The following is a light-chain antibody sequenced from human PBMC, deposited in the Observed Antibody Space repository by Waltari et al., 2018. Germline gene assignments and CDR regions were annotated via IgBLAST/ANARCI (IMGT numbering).Light chain of an antibody. Sequence: DIQMTPSPSTLSASVGDRVTITCRASPGISSWLAWYQQKPGKAPKLLIYKASSLESGVPSRFSGSGSGTEFTLTISSLQPDDFATYYCQQYNSYSSYSFGQGTKLEIK. CDR1: PGISSW. CDR3: QQYNSYSSYS. CDR2: KAS. J-gene: IGKJ2*03. V-gene: IGKV1-5*03.